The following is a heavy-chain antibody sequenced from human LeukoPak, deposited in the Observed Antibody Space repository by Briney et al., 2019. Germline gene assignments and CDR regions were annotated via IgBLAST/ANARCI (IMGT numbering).Heavy chain of an antibody. J-gene: IGHJ6*02. CDR2: INHSGST. V-gene: IGHV4-39*07. CDR1: GGSISSSSYY. D-gene: IGHD2-15*01. CDR3: ASRYCSGGSCYLLDYYYGMDV. Sequence: SETLSLTCTVSGGSISSSSYYWSWIRQPPGKGLEWIGEINHSGSTNYNPSLKSRVTISVDTSKNQFSLKLSSVTAADTAVYYCASRYCSGGSCYLLDYYYGMDVWGQGTTVTVSS.